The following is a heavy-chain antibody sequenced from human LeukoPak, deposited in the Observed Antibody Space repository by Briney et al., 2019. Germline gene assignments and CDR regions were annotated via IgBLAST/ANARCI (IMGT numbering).Heavy chain of an antibody. CDR2: ISSSGSTI. J-gene: IGHJ5*02. CDR1: GFTFSDYY. CDR3: ARALPEGYCSSTSCYVNWFDP. D-gene: IGHD2-2*01. Sequence: GGSLRLSCAASGFTFSDYYMSWIRQAPGKGLEWVSYISSSGSTIYYADSVKGRFTISRDNAKNSLYLQMNSLRAEDMAVYYCARALPEGYCSSTSCYVNWFDPWGQGTLVTVSS. V-gene: IGHV3-11*01.